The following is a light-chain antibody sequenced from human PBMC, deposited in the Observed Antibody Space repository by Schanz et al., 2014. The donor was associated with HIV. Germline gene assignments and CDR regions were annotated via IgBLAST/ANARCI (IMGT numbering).Light chain of an antibody. J-gene: IGLJ1*01. CDR3: SSYTTTSTYV. Sequence: QSALTQPASVSGSPGQSISISCTGSSSDIGGYKSVSWYQQHPDKAPKLVIYDVSYRPSGVSNRFSGSKSGNTASLTISGLQAEDEADYFCSSYTTTSTYVFGAGTKLTVL. CDR1: SSDIGGYKS. CDR2: DVS. V-gene: IGLV2-14*03.